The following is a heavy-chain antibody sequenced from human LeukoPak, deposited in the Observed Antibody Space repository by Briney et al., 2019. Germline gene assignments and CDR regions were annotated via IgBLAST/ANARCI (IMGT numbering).Heavy chain of an antibody. D-gene: IGHD2-2*01. CDR2: IHYSGST. V-gene: IGHV4-30-4*01. CDR1: RGSLSRGDYY. CDR3: AVTRGACSGTSCWYAFDI. Sequence: SETLSLTCTVSRGSLSRGDYYLSWIRPSPGKGLEWIAYIHYSGSTYYNPFLQSRVTISIDTSKNQFSLKLNSVTAADTAVYHCAVTRGACSGTSCWYAFDIWGQGTVVTVS. J-gene: IGHJ3*02.